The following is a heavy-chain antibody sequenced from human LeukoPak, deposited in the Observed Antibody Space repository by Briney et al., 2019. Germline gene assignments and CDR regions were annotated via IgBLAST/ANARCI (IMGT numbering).Heavy chain of an antibody. CDR2: INHSGST. V-gene: IGHV4-34*01. CDR1: GGSFSGHY. Sequence: SETLSLTCAVYGGSFSGHYWSWIRQPPGKGLEWIGEINHSGSTNYNPSLKSRVTISVDTSKNQFSLKLSSVTAADTAVYYCARGQVLTGYYKRRPLGPIDYWGQGTLVTVSS. D-gene: IGHD3-9*01. CDR3: ARGQVLTGYYKRRPLGPIDY. J-gene: IGHJ4*02.